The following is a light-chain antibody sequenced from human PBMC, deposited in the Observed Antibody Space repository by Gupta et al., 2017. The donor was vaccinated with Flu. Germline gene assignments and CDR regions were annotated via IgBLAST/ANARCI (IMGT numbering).Light chain of an antibody. J-gene: IGLJ2*01. Sequence: QSVLTPPPSPSGPPGQRVVISCSASSSNIGDNSGNWYQQLPGTAPKLLIYNNNQRPSGVPDRFSGSKSGTSASLAISGLQSEDEADYYCAAWDDNLNDPIFGGGTKLTVL. CDR1: SSNIGDNS. CDR3: AAWDDNLNDPI. CDR2: NNN. V-gene: IGLV1-44*01.